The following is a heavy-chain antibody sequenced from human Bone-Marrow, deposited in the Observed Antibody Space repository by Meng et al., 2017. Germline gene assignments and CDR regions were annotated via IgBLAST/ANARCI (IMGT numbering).Heavy chain of an antibody. J-gene: IGHJ6*02. D-gene: IGHD2-2*03. Sequence: GESLKISCAASGFIFTDYVMNWVRQAPGKGLEWVSSISSSSSYIYYADSVKGRFTISRDNAKNSLYLQMNSLRAEDTAVYYCARDLDSLWSGYGMDVWGQGTTVTVSS. V-gene: IGHV3-21*01. CDR3: ARDLDSLWSGYGMDV. CDR1: GFIFTDYV. CDR2: ISSSSSYI.